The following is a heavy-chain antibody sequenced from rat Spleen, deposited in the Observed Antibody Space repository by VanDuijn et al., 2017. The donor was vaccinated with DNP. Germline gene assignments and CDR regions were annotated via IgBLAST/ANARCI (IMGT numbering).Heavy chain of an antibody. D-gene: IGHD1-11*01. Sequence: VQMKETGPGLVQTTQTLAVTCTVSGFSLTNYHVHWVRQPPGKGLEWMGFISSAGSTNYNPSLKSRISITRDTSKNQFFLQVNSVTTEDTATYYCARLHYGLDYWGQGVMVTVSS. CDR2: ISSAGST. J-gene: IGHJ2*01. V-gene: IGHV3-3*01. CDR1: GFSLTNYHV. CDR3: ARLHYGLDY.